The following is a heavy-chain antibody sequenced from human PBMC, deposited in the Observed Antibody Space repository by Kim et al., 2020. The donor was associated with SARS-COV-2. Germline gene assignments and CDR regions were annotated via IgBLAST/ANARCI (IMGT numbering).Heavy chain of an antibody. V-gene: IGHV3-73*01. CDR3: TRPNYDFWSGYSPYDY. CDR1: GFTFSGSA. D-gene: IGHD3-3*01. J-gene: IGHJ4*02. Sequence: GGSLRLSCAASGFTFSGSALHWVRQASGKGLEWVGRIRSKANSYATAYPASVKGRFTISRDDSKNTAYLQMNSLKTEDTAVYYCTRPNYDFWSGYSPYDYWGQGTLVTVSS. CDR2: IRSKANSYAT.